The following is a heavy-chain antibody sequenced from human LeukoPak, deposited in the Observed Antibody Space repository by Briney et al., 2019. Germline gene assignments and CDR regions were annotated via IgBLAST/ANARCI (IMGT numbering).Heavy chain of an antibody. Sequence: RPSETLSLTCTVSGGSISSSSYSWGWIRQPPGKGLEWIGSIYYSGSTYYNPSLKSRVTISVDTSKNQFSLKLSSVTAADTAVYYCAREGTYYYDSSGYSHYLDYFDYWGQGTLVTVSS. CDR1: GGSISSSSYS. V-gene: IGHV4-39*02. CDR2: IYYSGST. CDR3: AREGTYYYDSSGYSHYLDYFDY. J-gene: IGHJ4*02. D-gene: IGHD3-22*01.